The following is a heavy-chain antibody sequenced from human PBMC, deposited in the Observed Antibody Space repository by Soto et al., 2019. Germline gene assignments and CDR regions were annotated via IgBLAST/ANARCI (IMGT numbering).Heavy chain of an antibody. CDR3: ARGYDFWGGPNDGMDV. J-gene: IGHJ6*02. V-gene: IGHV3-48*02. D-gene: IGHD3-3*01. Sequence: GGSLRLSCAASGFTFSSYSMNWVRQAPGKGLEWVSYISSSSSTIYYADSVKGRFTISRDNAKNSLYLQMNSLRDEDTAVYYCARGYDFWGGPNDGMDVWGQGTTVTVSS. CDR1: GFTFSSYS. CDR2: ISSSSSTI.